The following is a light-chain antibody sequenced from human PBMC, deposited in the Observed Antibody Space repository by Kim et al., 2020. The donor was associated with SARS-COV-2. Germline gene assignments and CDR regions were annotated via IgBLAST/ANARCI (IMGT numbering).Light chain of an antibody. CDR1: QTISTW. V-gene: IGKV1-5*03. Sequence: DIRMTQSPSTLSASVGDTVTITCRASQTISTWLAWYQQKPGKAPQLLMYRASNLESGVSSRFSGSGSGTEFTLTISSLQPDDIATYYCQQYISYSYTFGNGTKLEI. J-gene: IGKJ2*01. CDR3: QQYISYSYT. CDR2: RAS.